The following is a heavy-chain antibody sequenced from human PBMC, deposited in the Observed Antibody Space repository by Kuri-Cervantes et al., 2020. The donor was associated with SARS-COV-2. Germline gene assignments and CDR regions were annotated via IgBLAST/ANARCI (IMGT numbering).Heavy chain of an antibody. Sequence: GESLKISCAASGFTFSSYWMRWVRQAPGKGLVWVSRINSDGSSTSYADSVRGRFTISRGNAKNTLYLQMNSLRAEDTAVYYCARDRTILDYFDYWGQGTLVTVSS. D-gene: IGHD3-9*01. J-gene: IGHJ4*02. CDR2: INSDGSST. CDR3: ARDRTILDYFDY. V-gene: IGHV3-74*01. CDR1: GFTFSSYW.